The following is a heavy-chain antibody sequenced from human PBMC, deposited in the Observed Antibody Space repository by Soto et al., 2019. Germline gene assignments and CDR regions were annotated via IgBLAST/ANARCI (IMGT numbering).Heavy chain of an antibody. V-gene: IGHV1-69*13. CDR3: ARGYVHSYGYLAPGMDV. Sequence: ASVKVSCKASGGTFSSYAISWVRQAPGQGLEWMGGIIPTFGTANYAQKFQGRVTITADESTSTAYMELSSLRSEDTAVYYCARGYVHSYGYLAPGMDVWGQGTTVTVSS. CDR1: GGTFSSYA. J-gene: IGHJ6*02. D-gene: IGHD5-18*01. CDR2: IIPTFGTA.